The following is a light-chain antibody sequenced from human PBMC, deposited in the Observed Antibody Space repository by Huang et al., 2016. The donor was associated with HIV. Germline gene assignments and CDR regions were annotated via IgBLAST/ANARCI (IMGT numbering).Light chain of an antibody. V-gene: IGKV1-39*01. J-gene: IGKJ2*01. CDR3: QQSYSTPYT. Sequence: DIQMTQSPSSLSASVGDRVTITCRASQTINTFLNWYQQKPGNAPKLLSYATSSLQGVVPSRCSCSGSGTHFTLTITSLQLEDFATYFCQQSYSTPYTFGQGTKLEIK. CDR2: ATS. CDR1: QTINTF.